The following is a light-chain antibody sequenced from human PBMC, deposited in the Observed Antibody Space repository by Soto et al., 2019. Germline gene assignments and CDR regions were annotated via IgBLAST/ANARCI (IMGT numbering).Light chain of an antibody. V-gene: IGKV2-24*01. CDR3: VQFSHFPRT. CDR1: QSLVYSDGNTY. J-gene: IGKJ1*01. CDR2: QVS. Sequence: VLTQAPLSSPVTLGQPASISCRSSQSLVYSDGNTYLSWLQQRPGQPPRLLIYQVSNRFSGVPDRFSGSGAVTDFTLKISRVEAEDVGVYSCVQFSHFPRTFGQGTRVEI.